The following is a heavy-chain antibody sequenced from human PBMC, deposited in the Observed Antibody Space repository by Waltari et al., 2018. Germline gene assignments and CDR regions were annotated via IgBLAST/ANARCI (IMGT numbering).Heavy chain of an antibody. V-gene: IGHV3-23*01. J-gene: IGHJ4*02. CDR3: AKASVPYSGSPFDY. D-gene: IGHD1-26*01. Sequence: VQLQESGPGLVKPSETLSLTCAVSGYSISSGYYWGWIRQPPGKGLEWVSAISGSGGSTYYADSVKGRFTISRDNSKNTLYLQMNSLRAEDTAVYYCAKASVPYSGSPFDYWGQGTLVTVSS. CDR1: GYSISSGYY. CDR2: ISGSGGST.